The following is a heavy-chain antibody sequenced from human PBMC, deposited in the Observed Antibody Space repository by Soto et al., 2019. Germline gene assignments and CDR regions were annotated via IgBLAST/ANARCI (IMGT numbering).Heavy chain of an antibody. J-gene: IGHJ5*02. CDR3: ARVDRINWFDP. V-gene: IGHV4-34*01. CDR1: GGSFSGYY. Sequence: PSETLSLTCAVYGGSFSGYYWSWIRQPPGKGLEWIGEINHSGSTNYNPSLKSRVTISVDTSKNQFSLKLSSVTAADTAVYYCARVDRINWFDPWGQGTLVTVS. CDR2: INHSGST.